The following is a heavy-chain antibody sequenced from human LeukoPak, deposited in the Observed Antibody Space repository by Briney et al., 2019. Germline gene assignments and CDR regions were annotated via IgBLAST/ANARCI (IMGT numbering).Heavy chain of an antibody. Sequence: SETLSLTCTVSGGSISSGGYSWSWIRQHPGKGLEWIGYIYYSGSTYYNPSLKSRVTISVDTSKNQFSLKLSSVTAADTAVYYCARGRSAYDILTGYTYYFDYWGQGTLVTVSS. CDR2: IYYSGST. CDR1: GGSISSGGYS. V-gene: IGHV4-31*03. J-gene: IGHJ4*02. D-gene: IGHD3-9*01. CDR3: ARGRSAYDILTGYTYYFDY.